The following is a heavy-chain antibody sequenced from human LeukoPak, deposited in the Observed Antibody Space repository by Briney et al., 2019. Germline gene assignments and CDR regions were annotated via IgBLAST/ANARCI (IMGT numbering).Heavy chain of an antibody. CDR1: GYTFTGYY. CDR3: ARLASGAYSGSYRGDY. CDR2: INPNSGGT. J-gene: IGHJ4*02. D-gene: IGHD1-26*01. Sequence: GASVKVSCKASGYTFTGYYMHWVRQAPGQGLEWMGWINPNSGGTNYAQKFQGRVTMTRDTSISTAYMELSRLRSDDTAVYYCARLASGAYSGSYRGDYWGQGTLVTVSS. V-gene: IGHV1-2*02.